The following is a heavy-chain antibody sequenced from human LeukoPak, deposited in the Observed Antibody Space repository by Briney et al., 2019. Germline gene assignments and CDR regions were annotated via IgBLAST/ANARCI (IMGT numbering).Heavy chain of an antibody. CDR1: GFTFSNAW. D-gene: IGHD3-10*01. Sequence: GGSLRLSCAVSGFTFSNAWMSWVRQAPGKGLEWVGRIKDGGTTDYGAPVKGRFTISRDDSKNTLYMQMNSLKTEDTAVYYCGLGSGRTDFDYWGQGTLVTVSS. CDR2: IKDGGTT. CDR3: GLGSGRTDFDY. J-gene: IGHJ4*02. V-gene: IGHV3-15*01.